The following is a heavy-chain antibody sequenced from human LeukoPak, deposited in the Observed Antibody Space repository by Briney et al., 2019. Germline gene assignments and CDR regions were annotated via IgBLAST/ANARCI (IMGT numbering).Heavy chain of an antibody. CDR2: ISSSSSTI. J-gene: IGHJ4*02. CDR1: GFTFRSYT. D-gene: IGHD3-10*01. Sequence: GGSLRLSCAASGFTFRSYTMSWVRQAPGKGLEWVSYISSSSSTIYYADSVKGRFTISRDNAKNSLFVQMNSLREEDTAVYFCAREVLTGSYYIDFWGQGTLVTVSS. V-gene: IGHV3-48*02. CDR3: AREVLTGSYYIDF.